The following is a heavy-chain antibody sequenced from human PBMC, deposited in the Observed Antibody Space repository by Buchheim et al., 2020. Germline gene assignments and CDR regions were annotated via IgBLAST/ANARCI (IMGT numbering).Heavy chain of an antibody. V-gene: IGHV3-30-3*01. CDR1: GFTSSDYS. CDR2: ISYNGGAQ. Sequence: QVQLVESGGGVVQPGRSLRLSCAASGFTSSDYSMHWVRQAPGKGLEWVAFISYNGGAQYYADSVKGRFTISRDNSKDTLYLQMDSLRAEDTAFYYCAGEAIAVTGASFDIWGQGT. D-gene: IGHD6-19*01. J-gene: IGHJ3*02. CDR3: AGEAIAVTGASFDI.